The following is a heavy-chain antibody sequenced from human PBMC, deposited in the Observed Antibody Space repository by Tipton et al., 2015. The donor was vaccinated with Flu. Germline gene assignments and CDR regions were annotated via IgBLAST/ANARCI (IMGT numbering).Heavy chain of an antibody. CDR3: AKVSVGSSRNAKAYFDF. J-gene: IGHJ4*02. CDR2: ISSTGGVT. V-gene: IGHV3-23*01. CDR1: GFTFSTYA. Sequence: SLRLSCATSGFTFSTYAMTWVRQAPGRGLEWVSSISSTGGVTFYADSVQGRFTISRDNSKNTLYLQMNGLRAEDTAIYYCAKVSVGSSRNAKAYFDFWGQGNLVTVSS. D-gene: IGHD1-26*01.